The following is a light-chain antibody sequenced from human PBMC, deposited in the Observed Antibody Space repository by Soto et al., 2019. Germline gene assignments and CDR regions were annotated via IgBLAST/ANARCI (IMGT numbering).Light chain of an antibody. CDR2: DVT. CDR1: SDVGRSNY. Sequence: QSVLTQPRSVSGSPGQSVTISCSGISDVGRSNYASWYQQHPGEAPKLVIYDVTKRPSGVPDRFSGSKSGNTASLTISGLQSEDEADYYCCSYAGTYVFGTGTKVNVL. V-gene: IGLV2-11*01. CDR3: CSYAGTYV. J-gene: IGLJ1*01.